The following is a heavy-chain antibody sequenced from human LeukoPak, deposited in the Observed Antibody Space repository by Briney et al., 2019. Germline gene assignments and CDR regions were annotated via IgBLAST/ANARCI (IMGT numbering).Heavy chain of an antibody. D-gene: IGHD1-1*01. CDR2: IIPIFGTA. CDR1: GGTFSSYA. V-gene: IGHV1-69*13. CDR3: ARDKNWKPDY. J-gene: IGHJ4*02. Sequence: ASVKVSCKASGGTFSSYAISWVRQAPGQGLEWMGGIIPIFGTANYAQKFQGRVTITADESTSTAYMELRSLRSDDTAVYYCARDKNWKPDYWGQGTLVTVSS.